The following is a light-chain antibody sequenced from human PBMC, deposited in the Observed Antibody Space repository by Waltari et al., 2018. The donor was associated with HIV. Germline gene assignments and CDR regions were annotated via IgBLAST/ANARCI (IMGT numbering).Light chain of an antibody. J-gene: IGLJ1*01. Sequence: QSALTQPRSVSGSPGQSVTISCTGTSSDVAAWNSVSWYHQHPGKAPKIMIYDVSKRPSGVPNRFSGSKSGNTASLTISGLQAEDEGDYHCCSYAGIYTYVFGTGTTVTVI. V-gene: IGLV2-11*01. CDR1: SSDVAAWNS. CDR2: DVS. CDR3: CSYAGIYTYV.